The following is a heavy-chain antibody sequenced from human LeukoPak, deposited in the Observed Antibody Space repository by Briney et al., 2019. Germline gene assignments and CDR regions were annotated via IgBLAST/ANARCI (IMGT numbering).Heavy chain of an antibody. Sequence: GGSLRLSCAASGFTFSSYWMSWVRQAPGKGLEWVANIKQDGSEKYYVDSVKGRFTISRDNAKNSLYLQMNSPRAEDTAVYYCASVLLWFGEQNDYWGQGTLVTVSS. CDR1: GFTFSSYW. CDR2: IKQDGSEK. CDR3: ASVLLWFGEQNDY. V-gene: IGHV3-7*01. J-gene: IGHJ4*02. D-gene: IGHD3-10*01.